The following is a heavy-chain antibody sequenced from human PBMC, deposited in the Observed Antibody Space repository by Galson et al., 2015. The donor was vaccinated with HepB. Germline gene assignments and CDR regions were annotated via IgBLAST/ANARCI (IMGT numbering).Heavy chain of an antibody. J-gene: IGHJ3*02. D-gene: IGHD2-2*01. V-gene: IGHV3-30-3*01. CDR2: ISYDGSVK. CDR3: ARECGSVGVPDATGAFAI. CDR1: GFTFSSYA. Sequence: SLRLSCAASGFTFSSYAMHWVRQAPGKGLEWVAFISYDGSVKYYADSIKGRFIISRDNSKNTLYLQMNSRRTEDPAVYDCARECGSVGVPDATGAFAIWGQGTMVTVSS.